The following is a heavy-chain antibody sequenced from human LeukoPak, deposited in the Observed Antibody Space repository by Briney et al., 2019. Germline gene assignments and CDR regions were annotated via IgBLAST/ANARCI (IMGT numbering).Heavy chain of an antibody. V-gene: IGHV4-59*01. CDR3: ARGGRLLGKFDY. CDR2: IYYSGST. D-gene: IGHD3-22*01. J-gene: IGHJ4*02. CDR1: GGSIRSYY. Sequence: SETLFLTCTVSGGSIRSYYWTWIRQPPGKGLEWIGFIYYSGSTNYNPSLKSRVTISVDTSKNQFSLRLSYVTAADTAVYFCARGGRLLGKFDYWGQGTLVTVSS.